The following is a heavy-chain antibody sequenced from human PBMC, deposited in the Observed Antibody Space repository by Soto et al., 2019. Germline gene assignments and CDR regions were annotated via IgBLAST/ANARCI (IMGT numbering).Heavy chain of an antibody. Sequence: PGESLKISCKGSGYSLTSYWIGWVRQMPGKGLEWMGIIYPGDSDTRYSPSFQGKVTISADKSISTAYLQWSSLKASDTAMYYCARRSIDCSGGSCYPSVFDYRGQGTLVTVSS. D-gene: IGHD2-15*01. CDR1: GYSLTSYW. V-gene: IGHV5-51*01. CDR3: ARRSIDCSGGSCYPSVFDY. J-gene: IGHJ4*02. CDR2: IYPGDSDT.